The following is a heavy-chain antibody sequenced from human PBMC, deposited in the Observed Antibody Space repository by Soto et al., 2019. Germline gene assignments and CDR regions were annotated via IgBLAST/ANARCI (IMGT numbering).Heavy chain of an antibody. CDR2: IYYSGSI. D-gene: IGHD2-21*01. J-gene: IGHJ6*03. CDR1: GGSISSGTYY. CDR3: ARGGISHWAYFYYMDV. V-gene: IGHV4-39*07. Sequence: SETLSLTCTVSGGSISSGTYYWGWIRQPPGQGLEWIGSIYYSGSINYNPSLKSRVTMSVDTSKNQFSPTLNSVTAADTATYYCARGGISHWAYFYYMDVWDRGTTVTVSS.